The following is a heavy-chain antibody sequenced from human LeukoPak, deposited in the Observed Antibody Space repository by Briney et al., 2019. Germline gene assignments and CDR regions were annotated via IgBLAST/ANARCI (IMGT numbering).Heavy chain of an antibody. CDR2: XSYDGSNK. CDR3: ARALRGYSYGRAIDY. Sequence: XXXXRQAPGKGLEWVAXXSYDGSNKYYADSVKGRFTISRDNSKNTLYLQMNSLRAEDTAVYYCARALRGYSYGRAIDYWGQGTLVTVSS. V-gene: IGHV3-30-3*01. J-gene: IGHJ4*02. D-gene: IGHD5-18*01.